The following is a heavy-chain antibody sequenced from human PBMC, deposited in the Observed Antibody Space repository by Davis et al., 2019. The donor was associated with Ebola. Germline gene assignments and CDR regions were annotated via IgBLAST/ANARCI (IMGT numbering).Heavy chain of an antibody. CDR1: GFTVSNNY. CDR2: IYSGGYT. Sequence: PGGSLRLSCAASGFTVSNNYMSWVRQAPGKGLEWVSVIYSGGYTYYADSVKGRFTISRHNSKNTLYLQMNSLRTEDTAVYYCARDRSGGGYDFWSGYHFPGAFDIWGQGTMVTVSS. D-gene: IGHD3-3*01. CDR3: ARDRSGGGYDFWSGYHFPGAFDI. J-gene: IGHJ3*02. V-gene: IGHV3-53*04.